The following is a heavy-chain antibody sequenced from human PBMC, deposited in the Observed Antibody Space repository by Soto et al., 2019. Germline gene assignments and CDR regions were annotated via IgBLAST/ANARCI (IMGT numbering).Heavy chain of an antibody. D-gene: IGHD1-1*01. V-gene: IGHV3-30-3*01. CDR2: ISYDGYNT. J-gene: IGHJ6*02. CDR1: GFTFDTFA. CDR3: ARVNPGNNLYYYYGLDV. Sequence: QVHLVESGGSVVQPGRSLRLSCAASGFTFDTFAIHWVRQTPGKVLEWVALISYDGYNTYYADSVKGRFTISRDNSKNTLYLQMTSLRPDHTGVYYCARVNPGNNLYYYYGLDVWGQGTSVPVSS.